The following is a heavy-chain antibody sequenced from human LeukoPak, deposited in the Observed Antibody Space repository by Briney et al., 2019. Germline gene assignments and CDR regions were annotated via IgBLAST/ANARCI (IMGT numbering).Heavy chain of an antibody. CDR3: ARGDYVWGSSHNFDY. CDR2: INHSGST. Sequence: SETLSLTCAVYGGSFSGYYWSWIRQPPGKGLEWIGEINHSGSTNYNPSLKSRVTISVDTSKNQFSLKLSSVTAADTAVYYCARGDYVWGSSHNFDYWGQGTLVIVSS. V-gene: IGHV4-34*01. D-gene: IGHD3-16*01. J-gene: IGHJ4*02. CDR1: GGSFSGYY.